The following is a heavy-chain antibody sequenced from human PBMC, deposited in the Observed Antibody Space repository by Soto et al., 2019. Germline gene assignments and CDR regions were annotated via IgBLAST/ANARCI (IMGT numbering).Heavy chain of an antibody. D-gene: IGHD2-15*01. V-gene: IGHV1-69*02. J-gene: IGHJ5*02. CDR1: GGTFSSYT. CDR3: ARAGGYCSGGSCYWFDP. Sequence: QVQLVQSGAEVKKPGASVNVSCTASGGTFSSYTISWVRQAPGQGLEWMGRIIPVRGIANYAQKFQGRVTITADKSTSTAYMELSSLRSEDTAVYYCARAGGYCSGGSCYWFDPWGQGTLVTVSS. CDR2: IIPVRGIA.